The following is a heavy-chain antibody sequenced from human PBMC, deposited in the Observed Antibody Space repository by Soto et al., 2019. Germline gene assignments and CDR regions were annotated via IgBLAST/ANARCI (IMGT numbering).Heavy chain of an antibody. D-gene: IGHD6-19*01. CDR3: ARDLMRYSSGWYY. J-gene: IGHJ4*02. V-gene: IGHV3-7*05. CDR2: IKQDGSEK. Sequence: GGSLRLSCAASGFTVSSYWMSWVRPAPGKGLEWVANIKQDGSEKYYVDSVKGRFTISRDNAKNSLYLQMNSLRAEDTAVYYCARDLMRYSSGWYYWGQGTLVTVSS. CDR1: GFTVSSYW.